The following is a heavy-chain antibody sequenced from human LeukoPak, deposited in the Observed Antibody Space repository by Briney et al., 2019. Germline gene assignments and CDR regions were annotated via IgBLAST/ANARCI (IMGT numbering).Heavy chain of an antibody. CDR3: AKDPSGGGSPLFHDY. V-gene: IGHV3-23*01. J-gene: IGHJ4*02. D-gene: IGHD1-26*01. CDR1: GFTFSSYA. Sequence: SGGSLRLSCAASGFTFSSYAMSWVRQAPGKGLEWVSTINGGGVNTHYADSVGGRFTISRDNSKNTLFLQMNSLRDEDTAVYYCAKDPSGGGSPLFHDYWGQGTLVTVSS. CDR2: INGGGVNT.